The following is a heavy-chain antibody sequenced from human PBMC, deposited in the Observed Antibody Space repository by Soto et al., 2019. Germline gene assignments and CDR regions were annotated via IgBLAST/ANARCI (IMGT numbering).Heavy chain of an antibody. CDR2: ISNSGSS. Sequence: SETLSLTCTVSGGSVSSGNYYWTWIRQPPGKGLEWIGYISNSGSSSRTPSLKSRVTISVDPSKNQFSLKLTSVIAADTAMYFFARAYYYGEGRGRSMDVWGQGTTVTVSS. D-gene: IGHD3-10*01. J-gene: IGHJ6*02. CDR3: ARAYYYGEGRGRSMDV. CDR1: GGSVSSGNYY. V-gene: IGHV4-61*01.